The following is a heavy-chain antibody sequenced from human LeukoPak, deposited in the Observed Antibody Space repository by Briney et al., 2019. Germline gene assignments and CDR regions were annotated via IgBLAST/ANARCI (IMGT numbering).Heavy chain of an antibody. CDR2: ISGSGGST. D-gene: IGHD6-13*01. Sequence: PGGSLRLSCAASGFTFSSYWMSRVRQAPGKGLEWVSAISGSGGSTYYADSVKGRFTISRDNSKNTLYLQMNSLRAEDTAVYYCAKGGLPYAHYSSSCYTWGQGTLVTVSS. CDR3: AKGGLPYAHYSSSCYT. CDR1: GFTFSSYW. J-gene: IGHJ5*02. V-gene: IGHV3-23*01.